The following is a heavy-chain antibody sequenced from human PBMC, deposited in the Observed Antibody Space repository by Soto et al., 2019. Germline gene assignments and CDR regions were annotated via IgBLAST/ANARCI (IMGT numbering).Heavy chain of an antibody. CDR3: ARSPEATVTAFDY. D-gene: IGHD4-17*01. CDR2: IYYSGST. V-gene: IGHV4-31*03. Sequence: QVQLQESGPGLVKPSQTLSLTCTVSGGSISSGGYYWSWIRQHPGKGLEWFGYIYYSGSTHYNPSLRSRVSISVDTSKNQFSLKLSSVTAADTAVYYCARSPEATVTAFDYWGQGTLVTVSS. J-gene: IGHJ4*02. CDR1: GGSISSGGYY.